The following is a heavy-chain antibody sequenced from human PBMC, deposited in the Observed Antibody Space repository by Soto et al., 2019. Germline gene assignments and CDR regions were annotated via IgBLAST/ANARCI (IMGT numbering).Heavy chain of an antibody. CDR2: INPDNGNT. Sequence: ASVKVSCKASGYTFTRYTMNWVRQAPGQRLEWMGWINPDNGNTKSSQKFQDRVIITRDTSASTAYMDLSSLRSEDTAVYYCARAIATGQLDPWGQGTLVTVSS. CDR3: ARAIATGQLDP. CDR1: GYTFTRYT. V-gene: IGHV1-3*01. J-gene: IGHJ5*02. D-gene: IGHD2-15*01.